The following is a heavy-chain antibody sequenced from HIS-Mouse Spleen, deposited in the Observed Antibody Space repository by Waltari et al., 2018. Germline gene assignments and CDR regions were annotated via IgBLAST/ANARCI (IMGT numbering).Heavy chain of an antibody. CDR1: GYTFTSYD. CDR3: ARDLTGDYGDY. CDR2: MNPNIGNT. D-gene: IGHD7-27*01. J-gene: IGHJ4*02. V-gene: IGHV1-8*01. Sequence: QVQLVQSGAEVKKPGASVKVSCKASGYTFTSYDINWVGQANGQGLELMGWMNPNIGNTGYAQKIQGRVTMTRNTSISTAYMERSSLGSEETAVYYCARDLTGDYGDYWGQGTLVTVSS.